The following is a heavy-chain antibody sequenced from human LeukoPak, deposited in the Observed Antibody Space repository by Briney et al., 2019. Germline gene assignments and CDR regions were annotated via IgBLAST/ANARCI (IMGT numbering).Heavy chain of an antibody. CDR2: MNPNSGNT. CDR1: GYTFTSYD. Sequence: ASVKVSCKASGYTFTSYDINWVRQATGQGLEWMGWMNPNSGNTGYAQKFQGRVTMTRNTSISTAYMELSSLRSEDTAVYYCARGLGALRYFDWLADYYYYGMDVWGQGTTVTVSS. V-gene: IGHV1-8*01. D-gene: IGHD3-9*01. J-gene: IGHJ6*02. CDR3: ARGLGALRYFDWLADYYYYGMDV.